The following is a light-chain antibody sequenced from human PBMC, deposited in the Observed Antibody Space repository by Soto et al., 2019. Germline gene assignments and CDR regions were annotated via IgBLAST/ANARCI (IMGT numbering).Light chain of an antibody. CDR2: EVS. CDR1: SSDVGSYNL. CDR3: CSYAGSSTFDVV. V-gene: IGLV2-23*02. J-gene: IGLJ2*01. Sequence: QSALTQPASVSGSPGQSITISCTGTSSDVGSYNLVSWYQQHPGKAPKLMIYEVSKRPSGVSNRFSGSKPGNTASLTIAGLQAEDEADYYCCSYAGSSTFDVVFGGGTKLTVL.